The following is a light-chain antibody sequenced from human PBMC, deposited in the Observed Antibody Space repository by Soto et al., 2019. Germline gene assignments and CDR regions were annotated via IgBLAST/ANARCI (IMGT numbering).Light chain of an antibody. CDR1: QSVNSNY. CDR2: DAS. Sequence: EIVLTQSPGTLSLSPGERATLSCGASQSVNSNYLAWYQQKPGQPPRVLIHDASSRATGIPDRISGSGSGTDFTLTISRLEPEDFAVYYCQQYGSSPRTFGQGTKVEIK. CDR3: QQYGSSPRT. J-gene: IGKJ1*01. V-gene: IGKV3-20*01.